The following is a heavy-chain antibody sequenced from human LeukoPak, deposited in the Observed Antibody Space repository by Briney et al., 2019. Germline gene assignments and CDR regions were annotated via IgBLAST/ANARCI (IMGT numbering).Heavy chain of an antibody. J-gene: IGHJ3*02. Sequence: GASVKVSCKASGGTCSSYAISWVRQAPGQGLEWMGGIIPIFGTANYAQKFQGRVTITADESTSTAYMELSSLRSEDTAVYYCARARGDGYNPHAFDIWGQGTMVTVSS. CDR2: IIPIFGTA. D-gene: IGHD5-24*01. CDR1: GGTCSSYA. CDR3: ARARGDGYNPHAFDI. V-gene: IGHV1-69*13.